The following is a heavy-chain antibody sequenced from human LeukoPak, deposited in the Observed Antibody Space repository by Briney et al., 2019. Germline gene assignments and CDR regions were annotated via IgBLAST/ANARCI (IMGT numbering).Heavy chain of an antibody. V-gene: IGHV4-4*02. Sequence: SETLSLTCAVSGISISSSSWWSWVRQPAGKGLEWVGEIYHTENTNYSPSLTSRISISLDKSKNQFSLKLTSVTAADTAVYYCATGGSRYCSGGGCYFDYWGQGTLVTVSS. CDR2: IYHTENT. CDR1: GISISSSSW. CDR3: ATGGSRYCSGGGCYFDY. D-gene: IGHD2-15*01. J-gene: IGHJ4*02.